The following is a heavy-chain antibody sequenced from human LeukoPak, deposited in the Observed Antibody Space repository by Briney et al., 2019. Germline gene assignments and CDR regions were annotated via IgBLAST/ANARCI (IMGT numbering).Heavy chain of an antibody. D-gene: IGHD4-17*01. V-gene: IGHV3-23*01. CDR2: ISGSGGST. CDR1: GVTFSSYA. Sequence: GGSLRLSCAASGVTFSSYARSWVRQAPGKGLEWVAAISGSGGSTYYADSVKGRFTISRDNSKNTLYLQMHSPRAEATAVYYCATDPPTVRPDAFDIWGQGTMVTVSS. CDR3: ATDPPTVRPDAFDI. J-gene: IGHJ3*02.